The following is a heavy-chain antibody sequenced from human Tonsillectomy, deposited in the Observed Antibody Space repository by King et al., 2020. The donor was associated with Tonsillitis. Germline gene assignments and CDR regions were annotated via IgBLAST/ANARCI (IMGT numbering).Heavy chain of an antibody. V-gene: IGHV3-48*01. J-gene: IGHJ3*02. D-gene: IGHD6-19*01. CDR2: ISSSSSTI. CDR1: GFTFSNYH. Sequence: VQLVESGGGLVQPGGSLRLSCAASGFTFSNYHMNWVRQAPGKGLEWVSYISSSSSTIYYLDSVEGRFTSSRDNAKNSLYLQKNSLRAEDTAVYYCARDRSSGWPGVPDIWGQGTLVIVSS. CDR3: ARDRSSGWPGVPDI.